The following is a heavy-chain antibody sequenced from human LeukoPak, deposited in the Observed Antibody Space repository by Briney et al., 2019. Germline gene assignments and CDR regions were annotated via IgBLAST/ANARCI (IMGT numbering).Heavy chain of an antibody. Sequence: NPSETLSLTCTVSGGSISSHYWSWIRQPPGKGLEWIGYIYYSGSTNYNPSLKSRVTISVDTSKNQFSLKLSSVTAADTAVYYCARALRYCSGGSCDHDAFDIWGQGTMVTVSS. J-gene: IGHJ3*02. CDR1: GGSISSHY. CDR2: IYYSGST. CDR3: ARALRYCSGGSCDHDAFDI. D-gene: IGHD2-15*01. V-gene: IGHV4-59*11.